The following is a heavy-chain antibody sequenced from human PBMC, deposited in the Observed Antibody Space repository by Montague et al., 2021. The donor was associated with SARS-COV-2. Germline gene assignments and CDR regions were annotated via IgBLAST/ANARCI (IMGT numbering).Heavy chain of an antibody. Sequence: PALVKPTQTLTLTCTFSGFSLSTSGMCVSWFRQPPGKALEWLALIDWDDDKYYSTSLKTRLTISNDTSKNQVVLTMTNMDPVDTATYYCARIQAELWPNDYKYGMDVWGQGTTVTVCS. CDR1: GFSLSTSGMC. CDR3: ARIQAELWPNDYKYGMDV. D-gene: IGHD5-18*01. J-gene: IGHJ6*02. V-gene: IGHV2-70*01. CDR2: IDWDDDK.